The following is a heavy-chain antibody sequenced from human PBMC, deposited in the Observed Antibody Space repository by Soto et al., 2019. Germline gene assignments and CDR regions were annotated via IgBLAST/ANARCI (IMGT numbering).Heavy chain of an antibody. D-gene: IGHD3-3*01. CDR2: IYYSGST. CDR3: ARPRGGLEWSSDKNWFDP. J-gene: IGHJ5*02. V-gene: IGHV4-39*01. Sequence: ASETLSLTCTVSGGSISSSSYYWGWIRQPPGKGLEWIGSIYYSGSTYYNPSLKSRVTISVDTSKNQFSLKLSSVTAADTAVYYCARPRGGLEWSSDKNWFDPWGQGTLVTVSS. CDR1: GGSISSSSYY.